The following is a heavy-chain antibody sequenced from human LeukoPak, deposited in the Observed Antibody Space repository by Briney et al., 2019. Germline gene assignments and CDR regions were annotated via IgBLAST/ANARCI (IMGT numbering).Heavy chain of an antibody. Sequence: PGRSLRLSCAASGFTFSSNYMNWVRQAPGKGLEWVSFISSSSSSIYYADSVKGRFTISRDNAKNSLYLQMNSLRDEDTAVYYCVREVGATTHFFDYWGQGTLVTVSS. D-gene: IGHD1-26*01. CDR2: ISSSSSSI. J-gene: IGHJ4*02. CDR3: VREVGATTHFFDY. V-gene: IGHV3-48*02. CDR1: GFTFSSNY.